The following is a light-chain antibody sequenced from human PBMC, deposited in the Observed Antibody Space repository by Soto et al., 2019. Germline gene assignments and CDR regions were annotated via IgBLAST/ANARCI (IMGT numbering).Light chain of an antibody. J-gene: IGKJ3*01. CDR3: QHYSNSPPT. CDR2: YAS. V-gene: IGKV3-15*01. CDR1: ESVHRN. Sequence: EVVMTQSPATLSVSPGERVTLSCRASESVHRNLAWYQQKPGQGPSLLIYYASTRATGVPDRFTGSGSGTEVTLTISSLHSEDFCVYHCQHYSNSPPTFGPGTKV.